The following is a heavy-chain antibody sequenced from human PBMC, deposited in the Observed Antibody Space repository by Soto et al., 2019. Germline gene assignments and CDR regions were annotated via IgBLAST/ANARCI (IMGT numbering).Heavy chain of an antibody. Sequence: QVQLQESGPGLVKPSETLSLMCTVSGGSISSYYWSWIRQPPGKGLEWIGYIYYSGSTNYNPSLKSLVTLAVFTYXNQFSLKLSSVTAADTAVYYCARERRDGYKHYFDYWGQGTLVTVSS. D-gene: IGHD5-12*01. V-gene: IGHV4-59*01. CDR1: GGSISSYY. CDR3: ARERRDGYKHYFDY. CDR2: IYYSGST. J-gene: IGHJ4*02.